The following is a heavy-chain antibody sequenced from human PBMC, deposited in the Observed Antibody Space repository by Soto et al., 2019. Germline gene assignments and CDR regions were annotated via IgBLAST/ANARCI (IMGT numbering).Heavy chain of an antibody. J-gene: IGHJ6*02. CDR1: GGSFSNYA. D-gene: IGHD3-3*01. CDR2: IIPFFGTP. CDR3: ARGDFWSGYSSHYYYGMDV. Sequence: SVKVSCKVSGGSFSNYAISWVRQAPGQGLEWMGGIIPFFGTPNYAQSFQGRVKVTADESSTTTYMELSSLGSEDTAVYFCARGDFWSGYSSHYYYGMDVWGQGTPVT. V-gene: IGHV1-69*13.